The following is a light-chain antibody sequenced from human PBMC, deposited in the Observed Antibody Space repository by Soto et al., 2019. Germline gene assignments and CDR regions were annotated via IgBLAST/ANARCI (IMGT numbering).Light chain of an antibody. J-gene: IGLJ2*01. CDR2: DVS. V-gene: IGLV2-14*01. CDR1: SSDVGGYNY. Sequence: QSVLTQPASVSGSPGQSITISCTGTSSDVGGYNYVSWYQQHPGKAPKLMIYDVSNRPSGVSNRFHGSKSGNTASLTISGLQAEDEADYYCSSYTSSSLVVFGGGTKVTVL. CDR3: SSYTSSSLVV.